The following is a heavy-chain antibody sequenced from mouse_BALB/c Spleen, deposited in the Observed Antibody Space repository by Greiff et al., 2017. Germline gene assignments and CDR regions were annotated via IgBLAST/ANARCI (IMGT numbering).Heavy chain of an antibody. J-gene: IGHJ2*01. CDR1: GFTFSDFY. CDR3: ARKGYGNHFDY. D-gene: IGHD2-10*02. V-gene: IGHV7-1*02. Sequence: DVMLVDSGGGLVQPGGSLRLSCATSGFTFSDFYMEWVRQPPGKRLEWIAASRNKANDYTTEYSASVKGRFIVSRDTSQSILYLQMNALRAEDTAMYYCARKGYGNHFDYWGQGTTLTVSS. CDR2: SRNKANDYTT.